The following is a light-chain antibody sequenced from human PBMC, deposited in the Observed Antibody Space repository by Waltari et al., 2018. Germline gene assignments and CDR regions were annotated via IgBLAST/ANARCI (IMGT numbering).Light chain of an antibody. Sequence: DIQMTQSPSSLSASVGDRVTITCRASQDIGNYLAWYQQKPGKVPKVLIYDASTLESGVPSRFSGSGSGTEFTLTISSRQPEDFATYYCQKSNSAPFTFGQGTRLEIK. CDR1: QDIGNY. V-gene: IGKV1-27*01. J-gene: IGKJ5*01. CDR3: QKSNSAPFT. CDR2: DAS.